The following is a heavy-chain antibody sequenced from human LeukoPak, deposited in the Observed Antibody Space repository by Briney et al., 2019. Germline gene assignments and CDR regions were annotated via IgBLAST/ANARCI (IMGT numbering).Heavy chain of an antibody. CDR1: GGSISSYY. CDR2: IYTSGST. CDR3: ARDSGYCTNGVCYGENNWFDP. J-gene: IGHJ5*02. V-gene: IGHV4-4*07. D-gene: IGHD2-8*01. Sequence: SETLSLTCTVSGGSISSYYWSWIRQPAGKGLEWIGRIYTSGSTNYNPSLKSRVTMSVDTSKNQFSLKLSSVTAADTAVYYCARDSGYCTNGVCYGENNWFDPWGQGTLVTVSP.